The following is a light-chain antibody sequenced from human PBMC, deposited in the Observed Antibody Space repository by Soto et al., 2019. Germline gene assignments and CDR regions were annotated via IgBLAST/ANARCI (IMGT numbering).Light chain of an antibody. V-gene: IGKV3-20*01. J-gene: IGKJ2*02. CDR2: DAA. CDR1: QSFISTY. Sequence: ETVLTQSPGTLSLSPGERATLSCRASQSFISTYLAWYQQKPGQPPRLLIFDAASRAPGIPGMFIGSGSGTDFTLTISRLEPDDFAVYYCQQYGTSPCTFGQGTKLEIK. CDR3: QQYGTSPCT.